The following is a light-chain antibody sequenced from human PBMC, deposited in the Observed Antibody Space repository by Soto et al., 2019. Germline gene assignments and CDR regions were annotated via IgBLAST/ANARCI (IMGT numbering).Light chain of an antibody. J-gene: IGKJ4*01. CDR1: QTISSW. V-gene: IGKV1-5*03. CDR2: KAS. Sequence: DIQMTQSPSTLSGSVGERVTITCRASQTISSWLAWYQQKPGKAPKLLIYKASTLKSGVPSRFSGSGSGTDFTLTISSLQPEDFGTYYCLQHNTYPLSFGGGTKVDI. CDR3: LQHNTYPLS.